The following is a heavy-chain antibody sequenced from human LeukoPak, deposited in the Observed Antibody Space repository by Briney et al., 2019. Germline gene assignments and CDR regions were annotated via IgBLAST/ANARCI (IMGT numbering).Heavy chain of an antibody. J-gene: IGHJ4*02. CDR3: ARGSRGSYRPYYFDY. CDR2: IIPIFGTA. CDR1: GGTFSSYA. D-gene: IGHD1-26*01. V-gene: IGHV1-69*13. Sequence: SVKVSCKASGGTFSSYAISWVRQAPGQGLEWMGGIIPIFGTANYAQKFQGRVTITADESTSTAYMELSSLRSEDTAVYYCARGSRGSYRPYYFDYWGQGTLVTVSS.